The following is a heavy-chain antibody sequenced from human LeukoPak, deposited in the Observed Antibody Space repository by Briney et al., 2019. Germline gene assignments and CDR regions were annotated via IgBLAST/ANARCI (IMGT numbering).Heavy chain of an antibody. J-gene: IGHJ4*02. D-gene: IGHD3-10*01. V-gene: IGHV3-33*01. Sequence: GGSLRLSCAAFRFTFSSYGMHWVRQAPGKGLEWVALIWYDGNNKYYSDSVKGRFTISRDNSENTLYLQMNSLRAEDTAVYYCARDGDGTFDYWGQGTLVTVSS. CDR3: ARDGDGTFDY. CDR2: IWYDGNNK. CDR1: RFTFSSYG.